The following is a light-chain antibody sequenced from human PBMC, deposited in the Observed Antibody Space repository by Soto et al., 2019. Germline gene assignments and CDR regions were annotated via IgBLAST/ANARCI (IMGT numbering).Light chain of an antibody. Sequence: EIILTQSPARRSVSPGERTTLWCRASQSISSYLAWYQQKPGQAPRLLIYGASNRATGIPDRFSGSGSGTDFTLTINSLQSEDFAVYYCQHYVNWPLTFGGGTKVDI. CDR2: GAS. J-gene: IGKJ4*01. CDR1: QSISSY. V-gene: IGKV3D-15*01. CDR3: QHYVNWPLT.